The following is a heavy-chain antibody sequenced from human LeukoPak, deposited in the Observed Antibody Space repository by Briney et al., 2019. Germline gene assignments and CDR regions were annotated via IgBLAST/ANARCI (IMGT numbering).Heavy chain of an antibody. D-gene: IGHD2-15*01. CDR1: GGSISSSSYY. Sequence: SETLSLTCTVSGGSISSSSYYWGWIRQPPGKGLEWIGSIYYSGSTYYNPSLKSRVTISVDTSKNQLSLKLSSVTAADTAVYYCARHEGGGFQYYFDYWGQGTLVTVSS. V-gene: IGHV4-39*01. CDR2: IYYSGST. J-gene: IGHJ4*02. CDR3: ARHEGGGFQYYFDY.